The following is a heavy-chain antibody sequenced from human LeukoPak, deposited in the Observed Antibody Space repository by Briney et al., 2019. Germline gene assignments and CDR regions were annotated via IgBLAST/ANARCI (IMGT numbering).Heavy chain of an antibody. Sequence: GGSLRLSCAASGFTFNIYWMNWVRQAPGKGLEWVANIKQDGSEKYYVDSVKGRFTISRDNAKNSVLLQMNSLRAEDTAVYYCARGFDENYGMDVWGKGTTATVSS. D-gene: IGHD3-9*01. V-gene: IGHV3-7*03. J-gene: IGHJ6*04. CDR1: GFTFNIYW. CDR3: ARGFDENYGMDV. CDR2: IKQDGSEK.